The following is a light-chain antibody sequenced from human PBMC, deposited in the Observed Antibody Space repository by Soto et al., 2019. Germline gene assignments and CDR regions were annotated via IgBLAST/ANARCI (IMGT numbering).Light chain of an antibody. Sequence: DIQMTPSPSTLSASVGDRAIITCRASESISNWLAWYQQKPGKAPHLLIYKASSLKSGVPLRFSGSGSGTEFTLTINSLQPDDFATYYCQQYDTYWTFGQGTKVDI. CDR1: ESISNW. CDR2: KAS. CDR3: QQYDTYWT. V-gene: IGKV1-5*03. J-gene: IGKJ1*01.